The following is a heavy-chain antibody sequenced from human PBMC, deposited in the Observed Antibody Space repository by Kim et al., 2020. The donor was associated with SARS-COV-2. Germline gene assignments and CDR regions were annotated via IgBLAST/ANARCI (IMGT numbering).Heavy chain of an antibody. V-gene: IGHV3-11*06. J-gene: IGHJ3*02. Sequence: VKGRFTSSRDNAKNSLYLQMNSLRAEDTAVYYCARHITGTWGFSSRAFDIWGQGTMVTVSS. D-gene: IGHD1-20*01. CDR3: ARHITGTWGFSSRAFDI.